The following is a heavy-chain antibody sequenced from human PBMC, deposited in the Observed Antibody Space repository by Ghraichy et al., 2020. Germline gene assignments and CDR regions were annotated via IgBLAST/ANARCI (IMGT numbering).Heavy chain of an antibody. J-gene: IGHJ4*02. CDR3: ARGVSLTRLWFGELLYRSD. CDR1: GFTLSSYW. V-gene: IGHV3-74*01. Sequence: GSLRLSCAASGFTLSSYWMHWVRQAPGKGLVWVSRINFDGSSTSYADSVKGRFTISRDNAKNTLYLQMNSLRAEDTAVYYCARGVSLTRLWFGELLYRSDWGQGTLVTVSS. D-gene: IGHD3-10*01. CDR2: INFDGSST.